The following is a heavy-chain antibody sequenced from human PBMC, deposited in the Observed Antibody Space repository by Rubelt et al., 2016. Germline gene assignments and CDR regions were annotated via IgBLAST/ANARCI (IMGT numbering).Heavy chain of an antibody. CDR3: ARSRSTTRSDAFDI. J-gene: IGHJ3*02. Sequence: EVQLLESGGGLVQPGGSLRLSCAASGFTFSDYYMSWIRQAPGKGLEWVSAISVGGDITYYADSVKGRFTISRDNSKNTLYLQMNSLRAEDTALYDCARSRSTTRSDAFDIWGQGTMVTVSS. V-gene: IGHV3-23*01. D-gene: IGHD2-2*01. CDR1: GFTFSDYY. CDR2: ISVGGDIT.